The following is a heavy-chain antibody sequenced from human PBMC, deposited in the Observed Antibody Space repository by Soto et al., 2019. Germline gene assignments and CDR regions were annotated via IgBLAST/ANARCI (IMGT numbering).Heavy chain of an antibody. D-gene: IGHD6-13*01. CDR3: ASLQVPGNFDY. V-gene: IGHV4-39*01. J-gene: IGHJ4*02. Sequence: QLQLQESGPGLVKPSETLSLTCNVSGGSISTSNYYWAWVRQAPGKGLEWIANIYYRGDTYYLPSLRTRLTVSVDTSKNQFSLTLTSLTAADTAMYFCASLQVPGNFDYWGQGTLVTVSS. CDR1: GGSISTSNYY. CDR2: IYYRGDT.